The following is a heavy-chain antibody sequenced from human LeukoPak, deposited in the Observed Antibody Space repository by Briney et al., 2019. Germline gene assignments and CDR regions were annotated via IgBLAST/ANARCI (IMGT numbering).Heavy chain of an antibody. J-gene: IGHJ4*02. CDR3: AKGAVAGSGGYYFDY. CDR2: ISWNSGSI. V-gene: IGHV3-9*01. CDR1: GFTFDDYA. D-gene: IGHD6-19*01. Sequence: GGSLRLSCAASGFTFDDYAMHWVRQAPGKGLEWVSGISWNSGSIGYADSVKGRFTISRDNAKNSLYLQMNSLRAEDTALYYCAKGAVAGSGGYYFDYWGQGTLVTASS.